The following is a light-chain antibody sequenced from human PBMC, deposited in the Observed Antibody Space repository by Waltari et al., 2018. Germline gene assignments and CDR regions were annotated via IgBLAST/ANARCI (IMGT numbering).Light chain of an antibody. CDR1: SNDVGRYDL. J-gene: IGLJ1*01. CDR3: CSYAGTTTYV. Sequence: QSALTQPASVSGSPGQSITISCIGTSNDVGRYDLVSWYQHHPGKAPRVLISEVVKRPPGVSSRFSASKSGDTASLTISGRQADDEADYHCCSYAGTTTYVFGGGTKVTVL. CDR2: EVV. V-gene: IGLV2-23*02.